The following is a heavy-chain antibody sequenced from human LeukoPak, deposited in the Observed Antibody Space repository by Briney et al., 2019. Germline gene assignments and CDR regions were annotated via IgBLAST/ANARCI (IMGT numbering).Heavy chain of an antibody. Sequence: PSETLSLTCAVSGVSISTTNWWSWVRQPPGKGLEWIGEIYHTGNTNYYPSLKSRVTISVDKSKNQFSLKLTSVTAADTAVYYRAKTAGFLEWVSRPRKGVWGQRTSVTVSA. V-gene: IGHV4-4*02. CDR1: GVSISTTNW. D-gene: IGHD3-3*01. J-gene: IGHJ6*01. CDR2: IYHTGNT. CDR3: AKTAGFLEWVSRPRKGV.